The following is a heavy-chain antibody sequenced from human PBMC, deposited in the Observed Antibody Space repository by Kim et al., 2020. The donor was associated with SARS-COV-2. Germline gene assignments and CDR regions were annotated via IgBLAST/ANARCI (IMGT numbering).Heavy chain of an antibody. V-gene: IGHV3-53*01. CDR2: IYSGGST. D-gene: IGHD1-26*01. Sequence: GGSLRLSCAASGFTVSSNYMSWVRQAPGKGLEWVSVIYSGGSTYYADSVKGRFTISRDNSKNTLYLQMNSLRAEDTAVYYCARGGIVGAKVPRYWGQGTLVTVSS. CDR1: GFTVSSNY. CDR3: ARGGIVGAKVPRY. J-gene: IGHJ4*02.